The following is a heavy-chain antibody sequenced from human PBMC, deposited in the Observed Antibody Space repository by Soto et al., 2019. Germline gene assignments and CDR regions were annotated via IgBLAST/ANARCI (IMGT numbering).Heavy chain of an antibody. V-gene: IGHV1-3*04. J-gene: IGHJ6*02. CDR2: INTGNGYT. CDR3: ARDPVTTITEATYGLDV. CDR1: GNTFT. D-gene: IGHD1-20*01. Sequence: ASVKVSCKASGNTFTMHWVRQAPGQRPEWMGWINTGNGYTKVSQKFQGRLSITWDTSASTAYMDLSSLTSEDTAVYYCARDPVTTITEATYGLDVWGQGTTVTVSS.